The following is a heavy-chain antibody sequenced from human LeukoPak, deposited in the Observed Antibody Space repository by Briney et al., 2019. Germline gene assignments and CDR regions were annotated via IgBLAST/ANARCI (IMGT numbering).Heavy chain of an antibody. J-gene: IGHJ3*02. CDR1: GGSISGYY. CDR2: IYASGST. D-gene: IGHD3-3*01. Sequence: PSETLSLTCTVSGGSISGYYWSWLRQPAGKGLEWIGRIYASGSTNYNPSLKSRVTISVDTSKNQFSLKLSSVTAADTAVYYCARDSPYYDFWSGYTRGAFDIWGQGTMVTVSS. CDR3: ARDSPYYDFWSGYTRGAFDI. V-gene: IGHV4-4*07.